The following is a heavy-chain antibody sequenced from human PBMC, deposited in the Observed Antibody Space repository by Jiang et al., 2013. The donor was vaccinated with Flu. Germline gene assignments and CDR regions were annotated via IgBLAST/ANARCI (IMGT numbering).Heavy chain of an antibody. V-gene: IGHV1-3*01. J-gene: IGHJ4*02. CDR2: INAGNGNT. D-gene: IGHD6-19*01. Sequence: WINAGNGNTNILQKFQGRVTITRDTSASTAYMELSSLRSEDTAVYYCARDLSSGWYRGYYFDYWGQGTLVTVSS. CDR3: ARDLSSGWYRGYYFDY.